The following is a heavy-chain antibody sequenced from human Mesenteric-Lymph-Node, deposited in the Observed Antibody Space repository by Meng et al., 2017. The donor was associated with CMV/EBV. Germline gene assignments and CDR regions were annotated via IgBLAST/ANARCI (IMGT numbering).Heavy chain of an antibody. D-gene: IGHD3-3*01. CDR2: ISHDGSNK. CDR3: ARDGGYDFWSVRYYFDY. V-gene: IGHV3-30*03. CDR1: GFTFSDYY. Sequence: GESLKISCAASGFTFSDYYMSWIRQAPGKGLEWVAVISHDGSNKYHADSVKGRFTISRDNSKNTLYLQMNSLRDEDTAVYYCARDGGYDFWSVRYYFDYWGQGTPVTVSS. J-gene: IGHJ4*02.